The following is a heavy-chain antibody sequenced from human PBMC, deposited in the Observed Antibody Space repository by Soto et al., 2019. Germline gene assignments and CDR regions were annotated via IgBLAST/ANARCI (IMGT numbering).Heavy chain of an antibody. J-gene: IGHJ4*02. CDR2: IDPSDSYT. V-gene: IGHV5-10-1*04. CDR1: GYSFTSYW. D-gene: IGHD3-22*01. Sequence: GVSLKISCKGSGYSFTSYWISWVRQMPGKGLEWMGRIDPSDSYTRYSPSFQGQVTISADKSISTAYLQWSSLKASDTAMYYCARPIGALSTTDFTYWGQGTLVTVSS. CDR3: ARPIGALSTTDFTY.